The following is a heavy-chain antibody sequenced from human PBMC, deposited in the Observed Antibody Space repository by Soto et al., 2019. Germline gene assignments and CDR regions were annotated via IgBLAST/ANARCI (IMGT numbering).Heavy chain of an antibody. CDR1: GGSFGGYY. V-gene: IGHV4-34*01. D-gene: IGHD6-13*01. J-gene: IGHJ4*02. CDR2: INHSGST. Sequence: EKLSDTYAVYGGSFGGYYWSWIRQPPGKGLEWIGEINHSGSTNYNPSLKSRVTISVDTSKNQFSLKLSSVTAADTAVYYCARGRSLAAAGTRAIPVWGQGTLVTVS. CDR3: ARGRSLAAAGTRAIPV.